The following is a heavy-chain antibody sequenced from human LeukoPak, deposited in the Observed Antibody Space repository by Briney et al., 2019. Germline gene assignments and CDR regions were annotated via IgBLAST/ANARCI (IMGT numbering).Heavy chain of an antibody. V-gene: IGHV3-53*01. CDR3: ARGDDSGYYDYFDY. Sequence: AGGSLRLSCAASGFTVDSNYLSWVRQAPGKGLEWVSTIYTGGNTYYAASVEGQFTISRDFSKNTVFLHMNSLRAEDTAMYYCARGDDSGYYDYFDYWGQGALVTVSS. D-gene: IGHD3-22*01. CDR2: IYTGGNT. J-gene: IGHJ4*02. CDR1: GFTVDSNY.